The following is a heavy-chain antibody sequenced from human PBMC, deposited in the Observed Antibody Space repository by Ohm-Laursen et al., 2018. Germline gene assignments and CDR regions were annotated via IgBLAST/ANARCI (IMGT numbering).Heavy chain of an antibody. J-gene: IGHJ6*02. D-gene: IGHD1-14*01. Sequence: SVKVSCKASGFTFTSSAVQWVRQARGQRLEWIGWIVVGNGNTNYAQKFQERVTITRDMSTSTAYMELSSLRSEDTAVYYCAATGDPYYYYYGMDVWGQGTTVTVSS. V-gene: IGHV1-58*01. CDR3: AATGDPYYYYYGMDV. CDR2: IVVGNGNT. CDR1: GFTFTSSA.